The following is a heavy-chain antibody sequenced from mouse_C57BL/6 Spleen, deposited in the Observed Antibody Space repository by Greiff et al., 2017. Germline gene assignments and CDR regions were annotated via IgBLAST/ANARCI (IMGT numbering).Heavy chain of an antibody. V-gene: IGHV5-9-1*02. Sequence: EVQGVESGEGLVKPGGSLKLSCAASGFTFSSYAMSWVRQTPEKRLEWVAYISSGGDYIYYADTVKVRFTISRDNARNTLYLQMSSLKSEDTAMYYCTRDLTPYAMDYWGQGTSVTVSS. J-gene: IGHJ4*01. CDR3: TRDLTPYAMDY. CDR2: ISSGGDYI. CDR1: GFTFSSYA.